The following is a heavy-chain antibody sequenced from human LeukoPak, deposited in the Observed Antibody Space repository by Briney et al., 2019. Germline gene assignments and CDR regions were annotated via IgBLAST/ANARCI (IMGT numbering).Heavy chain of an antibody. D-gene: IGHD2-2*01. V-gene: IGHV3-23*01. Sequence: GGSLRLSCAASGFTFSSYAMSWVRRAPGKGLEWVSAISGSGGSTYYADSVKGRFTISRDNSKNTLYLQMNSLRAEDTAVYYCAKDGLRLTRPHDYWGQGTLVTVSS. CDR1: GFTFSSYA. CDR3: AKDGLRLTRPHDY. CDR2: ISGSGGST. J-gene: IGHJ4*02.